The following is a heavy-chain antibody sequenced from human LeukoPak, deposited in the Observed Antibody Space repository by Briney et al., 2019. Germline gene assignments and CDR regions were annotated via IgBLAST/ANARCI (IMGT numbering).Heavy chain of an antibody. CDR3: ARPYGGNSAGDAFDI. J-gene: IGHJ3*02. V-gene: IGHV3-53*01. CDR2: IYSGGST. CDR1: GFTVSSNY. D-gene: IGHD4-23*01. Sequence: GGSLRLSCVASGFTVSSNYMSWVRQAPGKGLEWVSVIYSGGSTYYADSVKGRFTISRDNSKNTLYLQMNSLRAEDTAVYYCARPYGGNSAGDAFDIWGQGTMVTVSP.